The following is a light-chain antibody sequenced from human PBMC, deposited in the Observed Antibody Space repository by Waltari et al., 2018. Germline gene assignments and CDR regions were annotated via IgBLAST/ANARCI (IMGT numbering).Light chain of an antibody. CDR2: KDD. Sequence: SYELTQPPSVSVSPGQTASITCSADKLGNKYAYWYQQKSGQSPVLVIYKDDKRPSEMSERFSGSNSGNTATLTISGTQAMDDADYYCQAWYSGTVVFGGGTKLTVL. CDR1: KLGNKY. CDR3: QAWYSGTVV. J-gene: IGLJ2*01. V-gene: IGLV3-1*01.